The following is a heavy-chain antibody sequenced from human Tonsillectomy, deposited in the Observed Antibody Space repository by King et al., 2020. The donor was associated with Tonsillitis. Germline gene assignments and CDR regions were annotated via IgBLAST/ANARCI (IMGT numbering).Heavy chain of an antibody. Sequence: VQLVESGGGLVQPGRSLRLSCTASAFTFGDYAMNWFRQAPGKGLEWVGFIRSKAYGGTTEYAASVKGRFTISRDDSKSLAYLQMNSLKTEDTAVYYCSPTWPQGGAFDIWGQGTMVTVSS. CDR2: IRSKAYGGTT. D-gene: IGHD3-16*01. V-gene: IGHV3-49*03. CDR3: SPTWPQGGAFDI. CDR1: AFTFGDYA. J-gene: IGHJ3*02.